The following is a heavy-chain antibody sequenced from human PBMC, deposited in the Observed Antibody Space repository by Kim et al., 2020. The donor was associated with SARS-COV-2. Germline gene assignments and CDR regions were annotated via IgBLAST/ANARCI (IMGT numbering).Heavy chain of an antibody. CDR3: ASGAMTTYGMDV. D-gene: IGHD1-1*01. Sequence: YYADSLRGRFTISRDNAKNSLYLQMNSLGAEDTAVYYCASGAMTTYGMDVWGQGTTVTVSS. J-gene: IGHJ6*02. V-gene: IGHV3-21*01.